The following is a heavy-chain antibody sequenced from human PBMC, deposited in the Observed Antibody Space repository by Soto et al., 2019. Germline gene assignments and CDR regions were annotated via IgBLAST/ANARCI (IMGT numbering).Heavy chain of an antibody. CDR3: ATDRGDASSHHYYYGMDV. CDR2: FDPEDGET. V-gene: IGHV1-24*01. D-gene: IGHD6-13*01. J-gene: IGHJ6*02. Sequence: GASVKVSCKVSGYTLTELSMHWVRQAPGKGLEWMGGFDPEDGETIYAQKFQGRVTMTEDTSTDTAYMELSSLRSGDTAVYYCATDRGDASSHHYYYGMDVWGQGTTVTVSS. CDR1: GYTLTELS.